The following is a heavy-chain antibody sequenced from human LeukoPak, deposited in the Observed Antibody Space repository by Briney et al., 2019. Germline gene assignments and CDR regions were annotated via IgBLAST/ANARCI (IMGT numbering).Heavy chain of an antibody. J-gene: IGHJ5*02. CDR2: IYYTGST. CDR3: ASLTYGSGSSISPGNWFDP. V-gene: IGHV4-59*12. CDR1: GASLGTYY. Sequence: SETLSLTCTVSGASLGTYYWSWIRQPPGKGLEWMGYIYYTGSTNYNPSLKSRVTISVDTSKNQFSLKLSFVTAADTAVYYCASLTYGSGSSISPGNWFDPWGQGTLVTVSS. D-gene: IGHD3-10*01.